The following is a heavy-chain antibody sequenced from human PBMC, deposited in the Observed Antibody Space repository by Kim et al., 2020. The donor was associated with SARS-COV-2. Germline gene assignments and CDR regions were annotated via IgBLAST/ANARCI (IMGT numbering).Heavy chain of an antibody. Sequence: SETLSLTCGVSGGSLSRNYWSWIRQSPEKGLVWLGEIDVSGAITYIPPLPSLNSRISISADRSKNQFSLRLTSVTAADTAVYYCARGGTTYYYDRSGPDAIDIWSKGTMVTVSS. CDR3: ARGGTTYYYDRSGPDAIDI. J-gene: IGHJ3*02. CDR2: IDVSGAI. CDR1: GGSLSRNY. D-gene: IGHD3-22*01. V-gene: IGHV4-34*01.